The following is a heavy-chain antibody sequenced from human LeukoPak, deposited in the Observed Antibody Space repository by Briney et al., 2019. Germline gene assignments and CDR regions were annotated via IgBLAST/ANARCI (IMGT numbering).Heavy chain of an antibody. CDR3: ARLGAYFDY. CDR1: GGSIRTYY. V-gene: IGHV4-59*08. CDR2: IYYSGST. J-gene: IGHJ4*02. D-gene: IGHD3-10*01. Sequence: SETLSLTCTDSGGSIRTYYWSWIRQPPGKGLEWIGYIYYSGSTNYNPSLKSRVTISVDTSKNQFSLNLSSVTAADTAVYYCARLGAYFDYWGQGTLVTVSS.